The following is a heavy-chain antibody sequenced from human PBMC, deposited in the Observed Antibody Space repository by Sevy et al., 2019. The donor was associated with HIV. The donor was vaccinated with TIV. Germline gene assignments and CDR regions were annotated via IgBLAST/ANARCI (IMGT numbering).Heavy chain of an antibody. V-gene: IGHV1-24*01. CDR1: GYRLSELS. J-gene: IGHJ4*02. CDR3: ATGREYYDENSGYFDY. D-gene: IGHD3-22*01. CDR2: FDPEDGEI. Sequence: ASVKVSCKISGYRLSELSMHWVQQAPGKGLEWMGRFDPEDGEIIYAQKFQGRVTVTEDTSTDTAYMELSRLRSEDTAVYYCATGREYYDENSGYFDYWGPGTLVTVSS.